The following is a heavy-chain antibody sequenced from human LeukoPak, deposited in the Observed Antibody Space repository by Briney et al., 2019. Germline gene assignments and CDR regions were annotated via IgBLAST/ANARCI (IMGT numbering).Heavy chain of an antibody. CDR3: ARDGGYCSGGSCGWDYFDY. Sequence: ASVKVSCKASGYTFTSYYMHWVRQAPGQGLEWMGIINPSGGSTSYAQKFQGRVTMTRDTSTSTVYMELSSLRSEDTAVYYCARDGGYCSGGSCGWDYFDYWGQGTLVTVSS. D-gene: IGHD2-15*01. V-gene: IGHV1-46*01. CDR2: INPSGGST. CDR1: GYTFTSYY. J-gene: IGHJ4*02.